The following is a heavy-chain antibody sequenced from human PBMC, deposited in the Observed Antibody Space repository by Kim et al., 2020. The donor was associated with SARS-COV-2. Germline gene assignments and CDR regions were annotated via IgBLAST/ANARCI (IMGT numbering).Heavy chain of an antibody. V-gene: IGHV4-34*01. J-gene: IGHJ4*02. CDR3: VRRGVVDY. CDR2: INHSGST. D-gene: IGHD2-8*01. Sequence: SETLSLTCAVYGGSFTGYYWTWIRQPPGRGLEWIGEINHSGSTTYNPSLKSRVTISLDTYKNQFSLNLSSVTAAATAVYYCVRRGVVDYWGQGTVVTHS. CDR1: GGSFTGYY.